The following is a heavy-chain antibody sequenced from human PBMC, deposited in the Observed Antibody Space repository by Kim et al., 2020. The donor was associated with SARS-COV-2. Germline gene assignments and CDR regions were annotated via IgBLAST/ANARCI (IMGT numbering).Heavy chain of an antibody. J-gene: IGHJ6*02. CDR1: GDSVSSNSAA. Sequence: SQTLSLTCAISGDSVSSNSAAWNWIRQSPSRGLEWLGRTYYRSKWYNDYAVSVKSRITINPDTSKNQFSLQLNSVTPEDTAVYYCARDGGIVGANLAGGGHLDVWGQGTTVTVSS. CDR2: TYYRSKWYN. CDR3: ARDGGIVGANLAGGGHLDV. V-gene: IGHV6-1*01. D-gene: IGHD1-26*01.